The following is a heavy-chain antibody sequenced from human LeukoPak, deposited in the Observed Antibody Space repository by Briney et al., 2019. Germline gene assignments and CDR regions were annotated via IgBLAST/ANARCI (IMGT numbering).Heavy chain of an antibody. D-gene: IGHD3-22*01. CDR2: IYYSGCT. CDR1: GGFISSHY. V-gene: IGHV4-59*08. Sequence: PSETLSLTCSVSGGFISSHYWSWIRQPPGKQLEGIGYIYYSGCTNYNPSLKSQVTISVDTSKKQFSLKLSSVTAADTAVYDCARHQFDSTAYVDYWGQGTLVTVSS. CDR3: ARHQFDSTAYVDY. J-gene: IGHJ4*02.